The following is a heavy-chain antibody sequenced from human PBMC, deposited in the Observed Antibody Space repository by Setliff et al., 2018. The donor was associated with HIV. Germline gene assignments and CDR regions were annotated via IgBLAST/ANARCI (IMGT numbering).Heavy chain of an antibody. CDR3: ARDDVVVPAAMVDYYYNGMDV. V-gene: IGHV1-18*01. Sequence: RASVKVSCKPSGSTFSTYDINWVRQATGQGLEWMGWMNPNSGNTNYAQKLQGRVTMTTDTSTSTAYMELRSLRSDDTAVYYCARDDVVVPAAMVDYYYNGMDVWGQGTTVTVSS. J-gene: IGHJ6*02. D-gene: IGHD2-2*01. CDR2: MNPNSGNT. CDR1: GSTFSTYD.